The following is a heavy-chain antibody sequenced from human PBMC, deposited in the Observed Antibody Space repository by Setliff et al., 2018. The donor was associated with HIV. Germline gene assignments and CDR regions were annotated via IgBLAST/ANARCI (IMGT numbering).Heavy chain of an antibody. CDR1: GGSITTSSFY. CDR2: MSYSGST. J-gene: IGHJ6*03. Sequence: SETLSLTCTVSGGSITTSSFYWGWIRQHPGKGLEWIGYMSYSGSTFYKSSLKSRVTMSIDTSKNQFSLMLSPVTAADTAVYYCARATYTFQFLKWSPDSSLYYYYMDVWGKGTTVTVSS. CDR3: ARATYTFQFLKWSPDSSLYYYYMDV. V-gene: IGHV4-31*03. D-gene: IGHD3-3*01.